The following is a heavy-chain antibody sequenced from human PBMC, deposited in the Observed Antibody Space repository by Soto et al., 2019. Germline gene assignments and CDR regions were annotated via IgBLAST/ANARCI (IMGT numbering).Heavy chain of an antibody. J-gene: IGHJ5*02. CDR1: GGSISSESYF. CDR2: ISYSGGP. Sequence: QLQLQESGPGLAKPSETLSLTCTVSGGSISSESYFWGWVRQPSGKGLEWVGTISYSGGPFFNPPLKGRATLSVDTAKNQFSLRLSAVTAADSAVYFCAALLGHCSGGTCFFRWFDAWGQGSLVTVSS. V-gene: IGHV4-39*01. CDR3: AALLGHCSGGTCFFRWFDA. D-gene: IGHD2-15*01.